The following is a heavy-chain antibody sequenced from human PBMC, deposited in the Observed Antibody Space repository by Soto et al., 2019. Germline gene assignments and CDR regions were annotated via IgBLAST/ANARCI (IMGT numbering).Heavy chain of an antibody. CDR3: AREGSDYGEGFNP. Sequence: EVQLVESGAGLVKPGGTLTLSCVASGFSLSTYSMNWVRQAPGNGLEWVSSIGSSSSTIYYAGSVKGRFTISRDNAKNSLYLQMNSRRAADTAVYYCAREGSDYGEGFNPWGQGTLVTVSS. V-gene: IGHV3-21*01. CDR1: GFSLSTYS. D-gene: IGHD3-10*01. CDR2: IGSSSSTI. J-gene: IGHJ5*02.